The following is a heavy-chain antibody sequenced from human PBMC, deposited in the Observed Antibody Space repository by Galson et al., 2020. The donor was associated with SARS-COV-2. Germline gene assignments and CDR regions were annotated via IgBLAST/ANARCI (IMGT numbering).Heavy chain of an antibody. Sequence: SETLSLTCAVYGGSFSGYYWSWIRQPPGKGLEWIGEINRSGSTNYNPSLKSRVTISVDTSKNQFSLKLSSVTAADTAVYYCARGGSGYDRWPYYYGMDVWGQGTTVTVSS. CDR3: ARGGSGYDRWPYYYGMDV. CDR2: INRSGST. V-gene: IGHV4-34*01. CDR1: GGSFSGYY. D-gene: IGHD3-22*01. J-gene: IGHJ6*02.